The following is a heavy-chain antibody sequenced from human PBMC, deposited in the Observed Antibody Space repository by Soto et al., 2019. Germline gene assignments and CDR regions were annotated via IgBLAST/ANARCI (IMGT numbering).Heavy chain of an antibody. Sequence: SQTLSLTCAISGDSLSSNSAAWNWIRQSPSRGLEWLGRTYYRSKWYNDYALSVKSRITVTPDTSKNQFSLQQNSVTPEDAAVYYCARGRAADRGDWLDPCGQGTQLTVYS. J-gene: IGHJ5*02. CDR2: TYYRSKWYN. CDR3: ARGRAADRGDWLDP. CDR1: GDSLSSNSAA. V-gene: IGHV6-1*01. D-gene: IGHD6-13*01.